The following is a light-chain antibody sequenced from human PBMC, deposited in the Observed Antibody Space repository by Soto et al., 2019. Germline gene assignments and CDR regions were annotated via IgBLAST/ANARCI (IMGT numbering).Light chain of an antibody. CDR2: GTS. Sequence: ENVLTQSPGTLSLSPGEGATLSCRASQSVSSYSLAWYQQKPGQAPRLVMYGTSNRATGIPDRFSGSGSGTDFTLTISRLEPEDFAVYYCQQYDSSPRTFGQGTKVDIK. CDR3: QQYDSSPRT. V-gene: IGKV3-20*01. CDR1: QSVSSYS. J-gene: IGKJ1*01.